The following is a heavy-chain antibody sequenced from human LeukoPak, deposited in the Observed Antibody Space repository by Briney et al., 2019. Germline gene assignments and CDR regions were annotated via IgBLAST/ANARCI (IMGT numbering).Heavy chain of an antibody. D-gene: IGHD3-22*01. CDR3: ARHSGGHYYDSSGYYGY. CDR2: MYYSGST. Sequence: SETLSLTCTVSGVSISSSSYYWGWIRQPPGKGLEWIGSMYYSGSTYYNPSLKSRVTISVDTSKNQFSLKLNSVTAADTAVYYCARHSGGHYYDSSGYYGYWGQGTLVTVSS. J-gene: IGHJ4*02. CDR1: GVSISSSSYY. V-gene: IGHV4-39*01.